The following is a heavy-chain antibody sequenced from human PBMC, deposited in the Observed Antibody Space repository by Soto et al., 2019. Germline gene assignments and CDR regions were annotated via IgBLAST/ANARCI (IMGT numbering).Heavy chain of an antibody. D-gene: IGHD3-10*01. J-gene: IGHJ4*02. CDR2: ISAYNGNT. V-gene: IGHV1-18*01. CDR1: GYILTTYG. Sequence: QVQLVQSGAEVKKPGASVKVSCKASGYILTTYGISWVRQAPGQGLEWMGWISAYNGNTNYAQKFQGRVTMTTDASTSTAYMELRSLRSDDTAVYYCARFAMVRPNDYWGQGTLVTVSS. CDR3: ARFAMVRPNDY.